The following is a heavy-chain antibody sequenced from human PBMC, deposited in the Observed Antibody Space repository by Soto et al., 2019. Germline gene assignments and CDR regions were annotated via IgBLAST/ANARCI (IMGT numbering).Heavy chain of an antibody. CDR1: GGSFSGYY. CDR2: INHSGST. Sequence: PSETLSLTCADYGGSFSGYYWSWIRQPPGKGLEWIGEINHSGSTNYNPSLKSRVTISVDTSKNQFSLKLSSVTAADTAVYYCARKDIAPYDYWGQGTL. V-gene: IGHV4-34*01. CDR3: ARKDIAPYDY. D-gene: IGHD6-13*01. J-gene: IGHJ4*02.